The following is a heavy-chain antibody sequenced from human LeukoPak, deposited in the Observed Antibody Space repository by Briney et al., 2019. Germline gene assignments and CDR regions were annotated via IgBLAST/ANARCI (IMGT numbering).Heavy chain of an antibody. CDR3: ESGTPQRWSSF. V-gene: IGHV4-38-2*02. CDR2: IYHSGST. Sequence: SETLSLTCTVSGFSISSGYYWGWIRQPPGKGLEWIANIYHSGSTFYNPSLKSRVTISVDTSKNQFSLKLSSVTAADTAIYYCESGTPQRWSSFWGQGTLVTVSS. CDR1: GFSISSGYY. J-gene: IGHJ4*02. D-gene: IGHD3-10*01.